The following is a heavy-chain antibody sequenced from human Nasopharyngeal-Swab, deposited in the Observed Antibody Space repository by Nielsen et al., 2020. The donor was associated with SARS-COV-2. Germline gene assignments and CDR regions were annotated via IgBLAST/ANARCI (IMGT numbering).Heavy chain of an antibody. V-gene: IGHV1-24*01. J-gene: IGHJ6*02. CDR3: ATAPAVSGSPYYYYYYYGMDV. CDR1: GYTLTELS. CDR2: FDPEDGET. Sequence: ASVKVSCKVSGYTLTELSMHWVRQAPGKGLEWMGGFDPEDGETIYAQKFQGRVTMTEDTSTDTAYMELSSLRSEDTAVYYCATAPAVSGSPYYYYYYYGMDVWGQGTTVTVSS. D-gene: IGHD3-10*01.